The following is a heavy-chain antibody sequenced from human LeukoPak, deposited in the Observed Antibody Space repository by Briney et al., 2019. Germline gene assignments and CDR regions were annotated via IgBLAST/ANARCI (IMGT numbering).Heavy chain of an antibody. CDR3: ARDLSGDHYYYYYYMDV. J-gene: IGHJ6*03. CDR1: GGSISSGSYY. D-gene: IGHD7-27*01. V-gene: IGHV4-61*02. Sequence: SQTLSLTCTVSGGSISSGSYYWSWIRQPAGKGLEWIRRIYTSGSTNYNPSLKSRVTISVDTSKNQFSLKLSSVTAADTAVYYCARDLSGDHYYYYYYMDVWGKGTTVTVSS. CDR2: IYTSGST.